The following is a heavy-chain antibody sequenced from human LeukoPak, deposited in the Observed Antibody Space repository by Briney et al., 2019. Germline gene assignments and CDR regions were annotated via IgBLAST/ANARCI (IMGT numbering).Heavy chain of an antibody. CDR3: ARGGSPWSYFDY. D-gene: IGHD6-6*01. J-gene: IGHJ4*02. CDR2: ISSRSSTI. CDR1: GFTFSTYS. V-gene: IGHV3-48*01. Sequence: TGGSLRLSCAASGFTFSTYSMNWVRQAPGKGLEWVSHISSRSSTIYYADSVKGRFTISRDNSKNTLYLQMNSLRAEDTAVYYCARGGSPWSYFDYWGQGTLVTVSS.